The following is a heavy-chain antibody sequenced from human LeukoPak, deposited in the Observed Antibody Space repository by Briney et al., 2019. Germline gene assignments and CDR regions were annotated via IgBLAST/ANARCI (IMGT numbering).Heavy chain of an antibody. J-gene: IGHJ4*02. CDR2: IKQDESEK. V-gene: IGHV3-7*01. CDR3: ARAGTPLFDY. D-gene: IGHD2-15*01. CDR1: GFTFSRYW. Sequence: PGGSLRLSCAASGFTFSRYWMNWVRQAPGKGLGWVANIKQDESEKNYVDSVKGRFTISRDNAKNSLYLQMNSLRAEDTAVYYCARAGTPLFDYWGQGILVTVSS.